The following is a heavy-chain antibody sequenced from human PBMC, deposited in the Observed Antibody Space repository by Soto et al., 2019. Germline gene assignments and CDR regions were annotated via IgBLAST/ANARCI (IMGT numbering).Heavy chain of an antibody. D-gene: IGHD3-16*01. CDR1: GYSFTSYW. V-gene: IGHV5-51*01. CDR3: ARLGSINRDGGSYFDY. J-gene: IGHJ4*02. CDR2: IYPGDSDT. Sequence: GESLKISCKGSGYSFTSYWIGWVRQMPGKGLEWMGIIYPGDSDTRYSPSFQGQVTISADKSISTAYLQWSSLKASDTAMYYCARLGSINRDGGSYFDYWGQGTLVTVSS.